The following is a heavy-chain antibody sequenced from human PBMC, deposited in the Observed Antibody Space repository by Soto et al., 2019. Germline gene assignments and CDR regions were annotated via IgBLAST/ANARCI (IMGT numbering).Heavy chain of an antibody. CDR3: AKSAGKQLVPDY. J-gene: IGHJ4*02. D-gene: IGHD6-13*01. CDR2: ISGSGGST. V-gene: IGHV3-23*01. Sequence: PAGCLGLSCASSGFTFSSYAMSGIRQAPGKGLEWVSAISGSGGSTYNADSVKGRFTISRDNSKNTLYLQMNSLRAEDTAVYYCAKSAGKQLVPDYWGQGTLVTVSS. CDR1: GFTFSSYA.